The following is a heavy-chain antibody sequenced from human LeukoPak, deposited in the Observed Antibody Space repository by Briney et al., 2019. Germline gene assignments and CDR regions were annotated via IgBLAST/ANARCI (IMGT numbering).Heavy chain of an antibody. CDR3: AKGAYYYDSSGYYGGLDY. CDR1: RFTFSSYA. CDR2: ISGSGAGT. J-gene: IGHJ4*02. D-gene: IGHD3-22*01. V-gene: IGHV3-23*01. Sequence: GGSLRLSCAASRFTFSSYAMIWVRQAPGKGLEWVSGISGSGAGTYYADSVKGRFTISRDNSKNTLHLQMNSLRAEDTAVYYCAKGAYYYDSSGYYGGLDYWGQGTLVTVSS.